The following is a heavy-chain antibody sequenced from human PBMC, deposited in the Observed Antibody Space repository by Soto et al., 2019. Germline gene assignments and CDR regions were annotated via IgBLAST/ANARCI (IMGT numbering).Heavy chain of an antibody. CDR1: GYTFTSYG. Sequence: VASVKVSCKASGYTFTSYGISWVRQAPGQGLEWMGWISADNGNTNYAQKLQGRVTMTTDTSTSTAYMELRSLRSDDTAVYYCARDHRTIFGVVSRFDYWGQRPLVTVCS. CDR2: ISADNGNT. D-gene: IGHD3-3*01. V-gene: IGHV1-18*04. CDR3: ARDHRTIFGVVSRFDY. J-gene: IGHJ4*02.